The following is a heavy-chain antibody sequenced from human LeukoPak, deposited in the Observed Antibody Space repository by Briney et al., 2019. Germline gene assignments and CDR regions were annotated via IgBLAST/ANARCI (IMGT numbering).Heavy chain of an antibody. CDR3: ARGLASGYPPIPFDY. CDR2: ITYDGST. CDR1: GRAFDGYY. Sequence: LEALSLTCAGFGRAFDGYYWSWIHKPPGKGLEWIGEITYDGSTNYNPSLKSRVTISVDTTKIQFSLNLSSVTAADTAIYYCARGLASGYPPIPFDYWGQGTQVTVSS. D-gene: IGHD3-3*01. J-gene: IGHJ4*02. V-gene: IGHV4-34*01.